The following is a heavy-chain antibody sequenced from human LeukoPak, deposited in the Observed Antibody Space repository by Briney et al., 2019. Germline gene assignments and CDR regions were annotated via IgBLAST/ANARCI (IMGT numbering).Heavy chain of an antibody. CDR1: GGSISSGDYY. CDR2: IYYSGST. CDR3: ATYYYDSSGYLSFDY. V-gene: IGHV4-30-4*01. Sequence: SETLSLTCTVSGGSISSGDYYWSWIRQPPGKGLEWIGYIYYSGSTYYNPSLKSRVTISVDTSKNQFSLKLSSVTAADTAVYYCATYYYDSSGYLSFDYWGQGTLVTVSS. D-gene: IGHD3-22*01. J-gene: IGHJ4*02.